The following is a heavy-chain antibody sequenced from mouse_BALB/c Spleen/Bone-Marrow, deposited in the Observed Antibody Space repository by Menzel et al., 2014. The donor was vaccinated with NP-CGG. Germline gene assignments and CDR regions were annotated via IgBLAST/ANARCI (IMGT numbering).Heavy chain of an antibody. CDR3: KRAMCCYGNYGAMNY. CDR2: IYPGNGDI. D-gene: IGHD2-1*01. CDR1: GYTFTDYA. V-gene: IGHV1S53*02. Sequence: VKLQESDAEMVKPGASVKISCKASGYTFTDYAIHWVKQKPEQGLEWIGYIYPGNGDIKYNEKFKGKATLTADKSSSSADLQHNSLTSEDSAVYFCKRAMCCYGNYGAMNYWGQGTSVTVSA. J-gene: IGHJ4*01.